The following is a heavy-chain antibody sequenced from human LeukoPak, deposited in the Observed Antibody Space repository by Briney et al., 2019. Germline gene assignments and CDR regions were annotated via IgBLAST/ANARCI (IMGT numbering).Heavy chain of an antibody. CDR3: AKEGFDN. J-gene: IGHJ4*02. CDR1: GFTFSRHW. Sequence: GGSLRLSCAASGFTFSRHWMHWVRQAPGKGLVWISRINSDASDTNYADFVKGRFTISRDNAKNTVYLQINSLRDEDTAVYYCAKEGFDNWGQGTLVTVSS. CDR2: INSDASDT. V-gene: IGHV3-74*01.